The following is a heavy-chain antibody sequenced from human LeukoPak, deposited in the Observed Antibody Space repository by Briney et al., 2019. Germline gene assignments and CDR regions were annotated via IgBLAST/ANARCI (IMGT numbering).Heavy chain of an antibody. J-gene: IGHJ4*02. Sequence: ASVKVSCKASGYTFTSSGISWVRQAPGQGLEWMGWISAYNANTNYAQKLQGRVTMTTDTSTSTAYMELRSLRSDDTAVYYCARLGIAAAAHYFDYWGQGTLVTVSS. D-gene: IGHD6-13*01. CDR3: ARLGIAAAAHYFDY. CDR1: GYTFTSSG. CDR2: ISAYNANT. V-gene: IGHV1-18*01.